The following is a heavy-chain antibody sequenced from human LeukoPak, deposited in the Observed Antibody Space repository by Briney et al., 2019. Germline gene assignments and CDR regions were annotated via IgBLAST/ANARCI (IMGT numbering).Heavy chain of an antibody. V-gene: IGHV4-31*03. CDR1: GGSISSGDYY. CDR3: ARAYTSSCRWFDP. D-gene: IGHD6-13*01. CDR2: IYYSGST. J-gene: IGHJ5*02. Sequence: SETLSLTCTVSGGSISSGDYYWSWIRQHPGKGLEWIWYIYYSGSTYYNPSLKSRVTISVDTSKNQFSLKLNSVTAADTAVYYCARAYTSSCRWFDPWGQGTLVTVSS.